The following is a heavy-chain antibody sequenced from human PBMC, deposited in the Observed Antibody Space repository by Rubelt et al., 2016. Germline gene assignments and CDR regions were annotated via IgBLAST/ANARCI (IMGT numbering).Heavy chain of an antibody. V-gene: IGHV4-38-2*02. CDR1: GYSISSRYY. CDR2: IYHSGST. Sequence: QVQLQESGPGLVKPSETLSLTCTVSGYSISSRYYWGWIRQPPGKGLAWIGSIYHSGSTYYNPSLRSRVTIPVDTSKNQFSRKRGSVTAADRAVYQCARRSMEPTAKDAFDIWGQGTMVTVSS. J-gene: IGHJ3*02. CDR3: ARRSMEPTAKDAFDI. D-gene: IGHD1-14*01.